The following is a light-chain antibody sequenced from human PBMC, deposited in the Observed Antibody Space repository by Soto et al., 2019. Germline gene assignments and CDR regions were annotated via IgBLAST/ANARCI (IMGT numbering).Light chain of an antibody. J-gene: IGKJ1*01. CDR1: HSINNW. CDR3: QQYHIYSGT. Sequence: DSQMTLSSSTLSASVGDRVTITCLASHSINNWLAWYQQKPGKAPKLLIYDASSLESGVPSRFSGSGSGTEFTLTISSLQPDDFATYYCQQYHIYSGTFGQGTKVDIK. CDR2: DAS. V-gene: IGKV1-5*01.